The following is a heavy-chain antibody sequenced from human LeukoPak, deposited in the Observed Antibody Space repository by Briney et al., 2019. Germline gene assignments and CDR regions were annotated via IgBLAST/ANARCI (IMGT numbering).Heavy chain of an antibody. D-gene: IGHD2/OR15-2a*01. CDR2: INSDGSSP. J-gene: IGHJ4*02. Sequence: GGSLRLSCAASGFTFCNYWMHWVRHAPGKGPVWVSRINSDGSSPSYAASVQGRFTISRDNAKNTLLLQMNSLRVEDTAVYYCASTNRLDYWGQGTLVTVSS. CDR1: GFTFCNYW. CDR3: ASTNRLDY. V-gene: IGHV3-74*01.